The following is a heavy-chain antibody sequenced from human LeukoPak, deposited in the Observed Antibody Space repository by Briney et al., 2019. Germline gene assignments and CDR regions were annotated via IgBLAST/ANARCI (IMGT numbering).Heavy chain of an antibody. V-gene: IGHV5-51*01. D-gene: IGHD6-13*01. Sequence: GESLKISCKGSGYSFTSYWIAWVRQMPGKGLEWMGIVNPADSDTRYSPSFQGQVTISVDKSISTAYLQWSSLQASDTAMYYCATVPRIPAVGNTEYFQYWGLGTLVTVSS. CDR2: VNPADSDT. J-gene: IGHJ1*01. CDR3: ATVPRIPAVGNTEYFQY. CDR1: GYSFTSYW.